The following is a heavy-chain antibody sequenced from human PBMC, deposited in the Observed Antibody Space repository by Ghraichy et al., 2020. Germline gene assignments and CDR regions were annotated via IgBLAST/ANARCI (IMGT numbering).Heavy chain of an antibody. J-gene: IGHJ6*02. D-gene: IGHD2-2*02. CDR2: SDPEDGEA. CDR1: GYTLNELS. V-gene: IGHV1-24*01. CDR3: ASLRVPAGIEDDYSYYGSDV. Sequence: ASVKVSCKVSGYTLNELSMHWVRQAPGEGLEWMGGSDPEDGEAIYAQKFQDRVTMTEDTSTDTAYMELSSLRSEDTAVYYCASLRVPAGIEDDYSYYGSDVWGQGTTVTVSS.